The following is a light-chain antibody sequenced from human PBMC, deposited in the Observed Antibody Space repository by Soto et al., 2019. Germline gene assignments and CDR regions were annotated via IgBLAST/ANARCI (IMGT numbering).Light chain of an antibody. Sequence: IQVTQSPSTLSASVGDRVTITCRASQTISSWLAWYQQKPGKAPKLLIYDASSLESGVPSRFSGSGSGTEFTLTISSLQPDDFATYYCQHYNSHPYTFGQRTKADIK. J-gene: IGKJ2*01. CDR3: QHYNSHPYT. CDR1: QTISSW. CDR2: DAS. V-gene: IGKV1-5*01.